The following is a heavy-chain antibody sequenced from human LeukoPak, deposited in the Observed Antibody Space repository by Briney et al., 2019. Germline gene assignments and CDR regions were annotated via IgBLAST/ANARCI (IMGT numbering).Heavy chain of an antibody. D-gene: IGHD3-9*01. Sequence: GGSLRLSCAASGFTFSSYSMNWVRQAPGKGLEWVSSISTSSSYIYYADSVKGRFTISRDNAKNSPYLQMNSLRAEDTAVYYCARDQIRYFDWLSESGYFQHWGQGTLVTVSS. CDR3: ARDQIRYFDWLSESGYFQH. CDR2: ISTSSSYI. V-gene: IGHV3-21*04. CDR1: GFTFSSYS. J-gene: IGHJ1*01.